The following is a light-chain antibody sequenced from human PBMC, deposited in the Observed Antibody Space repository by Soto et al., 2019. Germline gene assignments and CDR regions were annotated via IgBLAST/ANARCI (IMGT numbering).Light chain of an antibody. J-gene: IGKJ1*01. CDR1: QSISSR. CDR3: QQYDTCPPTWT. V-gene: IGKV1-5*03. CDR2: EAS. Sequence: DIQMTQSPSTLSASVGDRVTMTCRASQSISSRLAWYQQKPGIAPKLLIYEASSLESGVPSRFSGSGSGTEFTLSISSLQPDDFATYYCQQYDTCPPTWTFGQGTKVEIK.